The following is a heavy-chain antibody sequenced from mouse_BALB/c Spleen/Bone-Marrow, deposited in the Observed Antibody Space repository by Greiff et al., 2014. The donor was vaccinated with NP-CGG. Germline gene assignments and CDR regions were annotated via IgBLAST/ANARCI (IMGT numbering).Heavy chain of an antibody. Sequence: VQLQESGAELVRPGASVTLSCKASGYTFTDYEMHWVKRTPVHGLEWIGAIDPETGGTAYNQKFKGKATLTADKSSSTAYMELRSLTSEDSAVYYCTRWGLITTAPSDYWGQGTTLTVSS. J-gene: IGHJ2*01. V-gene: IGHV1-15*01. CDR2: IDPETGGT. CDR3: TRWGLITTAPSDY. D-gene: IGHD1-2*01. CDR1: GYTFTDYE.